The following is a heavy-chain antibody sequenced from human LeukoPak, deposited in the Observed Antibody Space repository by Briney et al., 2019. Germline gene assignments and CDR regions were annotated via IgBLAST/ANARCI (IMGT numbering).Heavy chain of an antibody. J-gene: IGHJ4*02. CDR3: ARERVDRNSDY. Sequence: GGSLRLSCAASGFTFSSYWMSWVRQAPGKGLEWVANIKQGGSEKYYVDSVKGRFTISRDNAKNSPYLQMNSLRAEDTAVYYCARERVDRNSDYWGQGTLVTVSS. CDR1: GFTFSSYW. V-gene: IGHV3-7*01. CDR2: IKQGGSEK. D-gene: IGHD1-7*01.